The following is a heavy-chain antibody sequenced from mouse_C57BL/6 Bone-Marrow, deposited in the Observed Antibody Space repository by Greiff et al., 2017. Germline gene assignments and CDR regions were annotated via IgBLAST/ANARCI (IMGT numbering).Heavy chain of an antibody. J-gene: IGHJ2*01. Sequence: VQLQESGAELARPGASEKMSCKASGYTFTSYTMHWVKQRPGQGLEWIGYINPSSGYTKYNQKFKDKATLTADKSSSTAYMQLSSLTSEDSAVYYCARTGALDYWGQGTTLTVSS. D-gene: IGHD3-1*01. CDR1: GYTFTSYT. CDR2: INPSSGYT. V-gene: IGHV1-4*01. CDR3: ARTGALDY.